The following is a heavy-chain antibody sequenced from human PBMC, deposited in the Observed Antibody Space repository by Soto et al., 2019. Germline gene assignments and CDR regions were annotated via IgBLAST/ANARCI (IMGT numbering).Heavy chain of an antibody. V-gene: IGHV1-18*01. CDR2: ISAYNGNT. CDR3: ARASYGLVPRGFGS. D-gene: IGHD3-10*01. J-gene: IGHJ4*02. Sequence: GASVKVSCKASGYTFTSYGISWVRQAPGQGLEWMGWISAYNGNTNYAQKLQGRVTMTTDTSATTAYMELSSLRSEDTAVYYCARASYGLVPRGFGSWGQGTLVTVSS. CDR1: GYTFTSYG.